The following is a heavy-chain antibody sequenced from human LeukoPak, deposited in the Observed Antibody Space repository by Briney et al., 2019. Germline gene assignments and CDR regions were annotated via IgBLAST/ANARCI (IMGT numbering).Heavy chain of an antibody. CDR3: ARENHGDYDAFDI. J-gene: IGHJ3*02. CDR1: GYTFTGYY. Sequence: ASVKVSCKASGYTFTGYYMHWVRQAPGQGLEWMGWINPNNGGTNYAQKFQGRVTVTRDTSISTAYMELSRLRSDDTAVYYCARENHGDYDAFDIWGQGTMVTVSS. V-gene: IGHV1-2*02. CDR2: INPNNGGT. D-gene: IGHD4-17*01.